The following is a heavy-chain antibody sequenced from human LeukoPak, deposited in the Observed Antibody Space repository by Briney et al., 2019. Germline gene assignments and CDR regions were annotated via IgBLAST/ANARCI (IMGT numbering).Heavy chain of an antibody. V-gene: IGHV4-59*01. D-gene: IGHD3-9*01. CDR1: GGSISGYY. J-gene: IGHJ4*02. Sequence: SETLSLTCTVSGGSISGYYWSWIRQPPGKGLEWIGFIHDSGNTYYNASLKSRVTISVDTSKNQLSLNLRSVAAADTAVYYCAVTGYFDFLLSFYFAYWGQGRLVTVSP. CDR2: IHDSGNT. CDR3: AVTGYFDFLLSFYFAY.